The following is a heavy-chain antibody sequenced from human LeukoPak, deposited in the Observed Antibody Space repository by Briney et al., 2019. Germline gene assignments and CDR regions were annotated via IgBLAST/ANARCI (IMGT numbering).Heavy chain of an antibody. V-gene: IGHV4-39*01. D-gene: IGHD3-10*01. CDR1: GGSISSGSYY. CDR3: ARAPPAVLLWFGESYFDY. CDR2: IYHSGST. J-gene: IGHJ4*02. Sequence: SETLSLTCTVSGGSISSGSYYWSWIRQPAGKGLEWIGSIYHSGSTYYNPSLKSRVTISVDTSKNQFSLKLSSVTAADTAVYYCARAPPAVLLWFGESYFDYWGQGTLVTVSS.